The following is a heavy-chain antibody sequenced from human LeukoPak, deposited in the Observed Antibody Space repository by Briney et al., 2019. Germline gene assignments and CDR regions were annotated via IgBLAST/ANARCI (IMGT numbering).Heavy chain of an antibody. V-gene: IGHV7-4-1*02. D-gene: IGHD6-13*01. CDR2: INTNTGNP. Sequence: ASVTVSCTASGYTFTSYAMNWVRQAPGQGLEWMGWINTNTGNPTYAQGFTGRFVFSLDTSVSTAYLQISSLKAEDTAVYYCARDQRGSSWYLGYYYYGMDVWGQGTTVTVSS. CDR1: GYTFTSYA. J-gene: IGHJ6*02. CDR3: ARDQRGSSWYLGYYYYGMDV.